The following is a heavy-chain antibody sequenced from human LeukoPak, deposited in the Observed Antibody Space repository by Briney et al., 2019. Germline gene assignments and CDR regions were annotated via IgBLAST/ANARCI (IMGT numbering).Heavy chain of an antibody. V-gene: IGHV3-74*01. J-gene: IGHJ4*02. CDR3: ARDRSGPDY. CDR2: INSDGSST. Sequence: GGSLRLSCAASDFTFSAYWMHWVRQAPGQGLVWVSRINSDGSSTAHADSVKGRFTISRDNAKNTLYLQMNSLRAEDTAVYYCARDRSGPDYWGLGTLVTVSS. CDR1: DFTFSAYW.